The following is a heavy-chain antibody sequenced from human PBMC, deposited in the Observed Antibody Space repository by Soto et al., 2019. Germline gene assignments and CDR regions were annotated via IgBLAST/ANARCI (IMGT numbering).Heavy chain of an antibody. Sequence: PSETLSLTCTVSVGSISRSSFYWGWIRQPPGKGLEWIANIYYSGSPNYNPSLKSRVTMSLDTSKNQIYLNLSSVTAADTAVYYCARPARQGTVAGDFWGQGTLVTVSS. D-gene: IGHD6-19*01. CDR3: ARPARQGTVAGDF. V-gene: IGHV4-39*01. CDR2: IYYSGSP. CDR1: VGSISRSSFY. J-gene: IGHJ4*02.